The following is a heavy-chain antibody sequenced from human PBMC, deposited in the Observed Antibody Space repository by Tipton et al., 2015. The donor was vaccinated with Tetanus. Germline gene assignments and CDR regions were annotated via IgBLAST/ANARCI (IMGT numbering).Heavy chain of an antibody. CDR3: ASTQIGYSSSWPYYYYYGMDV. Sequence: TLSLTCTVSGGSISSYYWSWIRQPPGKGLEWIGEINHSGSTNYNPSLKSRVTISVDTSKNQFSLKLSSVTAADTAMYYCASTQIGYSSSWPYYYYYGMDVWGQGTTVTVSS. V-gene: IGHV4-34*01. J-gene: IGHJ6*02. CDR2: INHSGST. D-gene: IGHD6-13*01. CDR1: GGSISSYY.